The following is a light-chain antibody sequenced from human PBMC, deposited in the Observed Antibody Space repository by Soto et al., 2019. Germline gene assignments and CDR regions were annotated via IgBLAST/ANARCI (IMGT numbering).Light chain of an antibody. CDR2: EVT. Sequence: QSALTQPPSASGSPGQSVAISCSGNSSDVGGYNYVPWYQQHPGKAPKLMLYEVTKRPSGVPDRFSGSKSGNTASLTVSGLQAEDEADYYCSSYAGSNNVIFGGGTKLTVL. J-gene: IGLJ2*01. CDR3: SSYAGSNNVI. V-gene: IGLV2-8*01. CDR1: SSDVGGYNY.